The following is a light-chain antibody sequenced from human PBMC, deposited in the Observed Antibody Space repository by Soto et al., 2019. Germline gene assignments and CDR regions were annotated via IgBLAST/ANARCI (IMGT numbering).Light chain of an antibody. CDR3: QQRSNWPRT. Sequence: EIVLTQSPATLSLSPGERATLSCRASQSVSSYLAWYRQKPGQAPRLLIYDASNRATDIPARFSGSGSGTDFPFNNRSLEPEDFAVYYCQQRSNWPRTFGQGTKVDIK. CDR2: DAS. J-gene: IGKJ1*01. CDR1: QSVSSY. V-gene: IGKV3-11*01.